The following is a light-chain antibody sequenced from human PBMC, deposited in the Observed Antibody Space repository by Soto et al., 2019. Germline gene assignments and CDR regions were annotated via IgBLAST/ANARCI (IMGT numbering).Light chain of an antibody. CDR1: QDIDKN. CDR3: QQYDNLLPIT. Sequence: IQLTQSPSSLSASVGDRVTITCQASQDIDKNLNWYQQKLGKAPKLLIYDASSLQTGVPSRFSGSGSATDFTFTISSLQPEDIATYYCQQYDNLLPITFGQGTRLEIK. J-gene: IGKJ5*01. V-gene: IGKV1-33*01. CDR2: DAS.